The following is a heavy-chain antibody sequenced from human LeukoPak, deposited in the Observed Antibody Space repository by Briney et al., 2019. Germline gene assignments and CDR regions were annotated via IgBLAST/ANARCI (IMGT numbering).Heavy chain of an antibody. D-gene: IGHD1-20*01. V-gene: IGHV1-24*01. CDR1: GYTLTELS. CDR2: FDPEDGET. CDR3: ATERSSSRRTITGNPHERNWFDP. J-gene: IGHJ5*02. Sequence: ASVKVSCKVSGYTLTELSMHWVRQAPGKGLEWMGGFDPEDGETIYAQKFQGRVTMTEDTSTDTAYMELSSLRSEDTAVYYCATERSSSRRTITGNPHERNWFDPWGQGTLVTVSS.